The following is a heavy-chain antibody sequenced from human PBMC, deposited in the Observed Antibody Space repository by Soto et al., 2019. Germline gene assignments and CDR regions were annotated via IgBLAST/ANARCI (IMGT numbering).Heavy chain of an antibody. CDR3: ARGMRIFGVVTRNWFDP. CDR1: GGSISSGDYY. D-gene: IGHD3-3*01. V-gene: IGHV4-30-4*01. CDR2: IYYSGST. Sequence: SETLSLTCTVSGGSISSGDYYWSWIRQPPWKGLEWIGYIYYSGSTYYNPSLKSRVTISVDTSKNQFSLKLSSVTAADTAVYYCARGMRIFGVVTRNWFDPWGQGXLVTVYS. J-gene: IGHJ5*02.